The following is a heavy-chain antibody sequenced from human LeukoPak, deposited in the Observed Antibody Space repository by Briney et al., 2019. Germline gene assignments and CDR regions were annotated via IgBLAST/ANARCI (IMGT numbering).Heavy chain of an antibody. J-gene: IGHJ6*03. V-gene: IGHV3-30*02. Sequence: GGSLRLSCAASGFTFSSYGMRWVRQAPGKGLEWVAFIRYDGSNKYYADSVKGRFTISRDNSKNTLYLQMNSLRAEDTAVYYCAKQTDSSGLYYYYYYYMDVWGKGTTVTISS. CDR2: IRYDGSNK. CDR1: GFTFSSYG. CDR3: AKQTDSSGLYYYYYYYMDV. D-gene: IGHD3-22*01.